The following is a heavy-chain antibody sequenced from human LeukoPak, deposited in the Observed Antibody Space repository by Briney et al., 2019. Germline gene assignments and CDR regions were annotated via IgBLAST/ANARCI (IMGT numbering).Heavy chain of an antibody. CDR3: ARETFGHYGSGSYYGWFDP. CDR1: GFTFSSYS. V-gene: IGHV3-48*04. CDR2: ISSSVSTI. Sequence: GGSLRLSCAASGFTFSSYSMSWIRQAPGKGLEWVSYISSSVSTIYYADSVKGRFTISRDNAKNSLYLQMNSLRAEDTAVYYCARETFGHYGSGSYYGWFDPWGQGTLVTVSS. J-gene: IGHJ5*02. D-gene: IGHD3-10*01.